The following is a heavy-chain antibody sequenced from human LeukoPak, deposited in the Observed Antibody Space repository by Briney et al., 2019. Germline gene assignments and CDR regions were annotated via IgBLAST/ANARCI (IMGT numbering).Heavy chain of an antibody. V-gene: IGHV3-15*01. CDR3: TTEVVVVPAAQKTDY. CDR1: GFTFSNAW. Sequence: GGSLRLSRAASGFTFSNAWMSWVRQAPGKGLEWVGRIKSKTDGGTTDYAAPVKGRFTISRDDSKNTLYLQMNSLKTEDTAVYYCTTEVVVVPAAQKTDYWGQGTLVTVSS. J-gene: IGHJ4*02. CDR2: IKSKTDGGTT. D-gene: IGHD2-2*01.